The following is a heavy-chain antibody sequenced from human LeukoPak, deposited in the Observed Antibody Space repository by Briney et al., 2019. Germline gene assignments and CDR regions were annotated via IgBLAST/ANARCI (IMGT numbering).Heavy chain of an antibody. CDR1: GGSFSGYY. Sequence: SETLSLTCAVYGGSFSGYYWNWIRQPPGKGLEWIGEINHSGSTNYNPSLKSRVTISVDTSKNQFSLKLSSVTAADTAVYYCARGRLTTSAFFDYWGQGTLVTVSS. CDR2: INHSGST. D-gene: IGHD4-17*01. V-gene: IGHV4-34*01. CDR3: ARGRLTTSAFFDY. J-gene: IGHJ4*02.